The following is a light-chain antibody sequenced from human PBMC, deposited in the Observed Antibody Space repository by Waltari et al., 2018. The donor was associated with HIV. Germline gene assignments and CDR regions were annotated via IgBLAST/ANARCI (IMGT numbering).Light chain of an antibody. J-gene: IGLJ2*01. CDR1: SSDVGDYNY. Sequence: QSALTQPASVSGSPGQSITISCTGTSSDVGDYNYVSWYQQRPGKAPKLMIYEVSNRPSGVSNRFSCSKSGNTASLTISGLQAEDEADYYCSSYTTSSVVFGGGTKLTVL. V-gene: IGLV2-14*01. CDR2: EVS. CDR3: SSYTTSSVV.